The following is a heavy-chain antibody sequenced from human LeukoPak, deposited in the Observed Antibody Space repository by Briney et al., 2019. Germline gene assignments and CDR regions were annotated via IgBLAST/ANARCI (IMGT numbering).Heavy chain of an antibody. D-gene: IGHD1-26*01. Sequence: SETLSLTCTVSGGSISSGSYYWSWIRQPAGKGLEWIGRIYTSGSTNYNPSLKSRVTISVDTSKNQFSLKLSSVTAADTAVYYCARLSVIVGAALEYYYYYMDVWGQGTTVTVSS. CDR1: GGSISSGSYY. CDR2: IYTSGST. V-gene: IGHV4-61*02. J-gene: IGHJ6*03. CDR3: ARLSVIVGAALEYYYYYMDV.